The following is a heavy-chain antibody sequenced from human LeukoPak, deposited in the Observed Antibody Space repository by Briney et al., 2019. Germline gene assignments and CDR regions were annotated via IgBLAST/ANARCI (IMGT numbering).Heavy chain of an antibody. Sequence: ASVKVSCKASGGTFSSYAISWVRQAPGQGLEWMGRIIPILGIANYAQKFQGRVTITADKSTSTAYMELSSLRSEDTAVYYCARETTVVTFDYWDQGTLVTVSS. D-gene: IGHD4-23*01. CDR1: GGTFSSYA. V-gene: IGHV1-69*04. J-gene: IGHJ4*02. CDR3: ARETTVVTFDY. CDR2: IIPILGIA.